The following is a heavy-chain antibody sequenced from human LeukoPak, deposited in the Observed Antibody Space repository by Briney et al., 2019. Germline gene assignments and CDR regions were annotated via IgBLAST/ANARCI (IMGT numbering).Heavy chain of an antibody. CDR2: ISAYNGNT. CDR3: ARWYYYDSSGYYYTYYYYYYMDV. V-gene: IGHV1-18*01. J-gene: IGHJ6*03. D-gene: IGHD3-22*01. CDR1: GYTFTSYG. Sequence: ASVKVSSKASGYTFTSYGINWVRQAPGQGLEWMGWISAYNGNTNYAQKLQGRVTMTTDTSTSTAYMELRSLRSDDTAVYYCARWYYYDSSGYYYTYYYYYYMDVWGKGTTVTVSS.